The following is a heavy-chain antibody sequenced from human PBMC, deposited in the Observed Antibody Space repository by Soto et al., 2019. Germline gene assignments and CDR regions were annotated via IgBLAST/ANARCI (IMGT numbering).Heavy chain of an antibody. Sequence: QVQLVESGGGVVQPGTSLTLSCAASGFDFSSFVMHWVRQAPGKGLEWVAVIWHDASHEYYGDSVQGRFTISRDNSKHILYLQMKSLRAWDTALDYCAREGGEEWIDYYYDGRDVSGHGPTVPVSS. J-gene: IGHJ6*02. CDR2: IWHDASHE. CDR1: GFDFSSFV. D-gene: IGHD3-3*01. V-gene: IGHV3-33*01. CDR3: AREGGEEWIDYYYDGRDV.